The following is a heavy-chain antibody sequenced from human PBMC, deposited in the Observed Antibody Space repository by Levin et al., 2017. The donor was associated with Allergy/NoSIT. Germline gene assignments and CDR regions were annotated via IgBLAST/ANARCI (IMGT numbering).Heavy chain of an antibody. V-gene: IGHV2-5*02. CDR2: IYWDGDK. D-gene: IGHD3-10*01. Sequence: VSGPTLVKPTQTLTLTCTFSGFSLSPSGVAVGWIRQPPGQALQWLALIYWDGDKRYSPSLKGRLTITKDTSKNQVVLTVTNMDPVDTATYYCAHRLAPRGVRGASFDYWGQGTLVTVSS. CDR1: GFSLSPSGVA. J-gene: IGHJ4*02. CDR3: AHRLAPRGVRGASFDY.